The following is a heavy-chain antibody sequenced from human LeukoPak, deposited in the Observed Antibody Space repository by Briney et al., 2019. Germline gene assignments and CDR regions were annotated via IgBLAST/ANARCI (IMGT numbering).Heavy chain of an antibody. Sequence: PGGSLRLSCAVSGFLFSHYTMTWVRQGPGKGLEWVSSINGSGDATLYADSVMGRFTISRDNAKNTVSLQMNNLRAEDTAVYYCAKSDCGSDGCKLLNYWGQGTLVIASS. V-gene: IGHV3-23*01. D-gene: IGHD3-10*01. CDR3: AKSDCGSDGCKLLNY. CDR1: GFLFSHYT. CDR2: INGSGDAT. J-gene: IGHJ4*02.